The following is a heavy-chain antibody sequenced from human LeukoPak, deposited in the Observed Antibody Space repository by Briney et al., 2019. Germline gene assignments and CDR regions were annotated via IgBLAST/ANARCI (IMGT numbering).Heavy chain of an antibody. V-gene: IGHV1-2*02. CDR3: ARDSNDWFDP. Sequence: ASVKVSCKASGYIFSDYYMHWVRQAPGQGLEWLGWINPKSGAADYAQQFRGRVTMTRDTSINTDYMEMKRVTSDDTAVYYCARDSNDWFDPWGQGTLVTVSS. CDR1: GYIFSDYY. J-gene: IGHJ5*02. CDR2: INPKSGAA.